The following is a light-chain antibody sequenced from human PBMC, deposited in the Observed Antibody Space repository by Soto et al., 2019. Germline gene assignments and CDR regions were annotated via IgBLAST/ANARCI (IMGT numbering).Light chain of an antibody. CDR2: ENN. CDR3: QSYDSRLSGYD. V-gene: IGLV1-40*01. CDR1: SSNIGAGYE. J-gene: IGLJ1*01. Sequence: QSVLTQPPSVSEAPGQRVTISCTGSSSNIGAGYEAHWYQQVPGTAPKLLIYENNNRPSGVPDRFSGSKSGTSASLAITGLQAEDEAEYYCQSYDSRLSGYDFGTGTKLTVL.